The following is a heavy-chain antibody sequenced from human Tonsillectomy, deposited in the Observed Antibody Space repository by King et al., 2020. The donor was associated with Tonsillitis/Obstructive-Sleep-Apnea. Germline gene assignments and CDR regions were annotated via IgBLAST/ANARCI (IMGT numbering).Heavy chain of an antibody. CDR1: GFTFSSYC. D-gene: IGHD1-26*01. CDR2: MISDGSST. J-gene: IGHJ4*02. Sequence: VQLVESGGGLVQPGGSLRLSCAASGFTFSSYCMHWVRQAPGEGLVWVSRMISDGSSTRYAASVKGRFTISRDNAKNTLYLQMNSLRAEDTAVYYCARGEEGDRGFYYWGQGTLVTVSS. V-gene: IGHV3-74*01. CDR3: ARGEEGDRGFYY.